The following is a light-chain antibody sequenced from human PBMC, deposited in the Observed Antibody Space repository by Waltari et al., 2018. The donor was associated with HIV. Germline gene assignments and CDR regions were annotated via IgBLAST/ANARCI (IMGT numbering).Light chain of an antibody. CDR1: SSNIGAGFD. CDR3: QSYDNSLTSYV. CDR2: ATT. V-gene: IGLV1-40*03. J-gene: IGLJ1*01. Sequence: QSVLTQPPSVSGAPGQRVTISCSGNSSNIGAGFDVHWYQHLPGPAPKLLLPATTTPPSGVPDRFSGYKSGASASLAITGLQAEDEADYYCQSYDNSLTSYVFATGTRVTVL.